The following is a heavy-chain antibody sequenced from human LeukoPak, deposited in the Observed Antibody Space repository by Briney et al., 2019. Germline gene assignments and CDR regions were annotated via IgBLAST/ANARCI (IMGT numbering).Heavy chain of an antibody. J-gene: IGHJ3*02. CDR3: ARRGGSVGAIGHDAFEI. Sequence: ASVKVSCKASGYTFTSYGISWVRQAPGQGLEWMGWISAYNGNTNYAQKLQGRVTMTTDTSTSTAYMELRSLRSEDTAVYYCARRGGSVGAIGHDAFEIWGQGTMVTVSS. V-gene: IGHV1-18*01. D-gene: IGHD3-16*01. CDR1: GYTFTSYG. CDR2: ISAYNGNT.